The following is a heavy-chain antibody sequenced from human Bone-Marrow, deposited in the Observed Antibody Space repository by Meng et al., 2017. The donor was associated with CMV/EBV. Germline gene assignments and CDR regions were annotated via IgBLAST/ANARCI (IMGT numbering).Heavy chain of an antibody. CDR2: ISWDGGST. J-gene: IGHJ4*02. CDR1: GFTFDDYT. Sequence: GESLKISSAASGFTFDDYTMHWVRQAPGKGLEWVSLISWDGGSTYYADSVKGRFTISRDNSKNSLYLQMNSLRTEDTALYYCAKSLYSSSWGIFDYWGQGTLVTVSS. CDR3: AKSLYSSSWGIFDY. V-gene: IGHV3-43*01. D-gene: IGHD6-13*01.